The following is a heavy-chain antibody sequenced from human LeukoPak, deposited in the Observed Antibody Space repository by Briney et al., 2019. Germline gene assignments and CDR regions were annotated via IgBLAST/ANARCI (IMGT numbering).Heavy chain of an antibody. CDR1: GFTFSSYS. CDR2: MSSSGSTI. CDR3: ARAHGTGGLPYYIDY. J-gene: IGHJ4*02. V-gene: IGHV3-48*04. D-gene: IGHD3-10*01. Sequence: GGSLRLSCAASGFTFSSYSMNWVRQAPGKGLEWVSYMSSSGSTISYADSVKGRFTISRDNAKNSLFLQMNSLGAEDTAVYYCARAHGTGGLPYYIDYWGQGALVTVSS.